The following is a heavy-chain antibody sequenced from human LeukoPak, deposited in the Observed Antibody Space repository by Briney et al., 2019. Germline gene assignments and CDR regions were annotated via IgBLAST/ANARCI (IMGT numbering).Heavy chain of an antibody. J-gene: IGHJ4*02. CDR1: GLTFRNYG. CDR2: IWYDGSNK. CDR3: ASVRKGSGSGSYYLDY. D-gene: IGHD3-10*01. Sequence: GSLSLSCAVSGLTFRNYGMHWVRQAPGKGLEWVAVIWYDGSNKYYADSVKGRFTISRDNSKNTLYLQMNSLRAAATAVYYCASVRKGSGSGSYYLDYWGQGTLVTVSS. V-gene: IGHV3-33*01.